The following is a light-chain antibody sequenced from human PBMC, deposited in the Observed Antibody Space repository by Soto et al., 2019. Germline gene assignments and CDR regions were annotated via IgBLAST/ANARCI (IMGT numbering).Light chain of an antibody. Sequence: EFVLTQSPATLSLSPGERATLSCRASQSVNNYLAWYQQNPGQAPRLLIYDASNRATGVPARFSGSGSGTDFTLTIISLEPEDFAVYYCQQRTNWLMYTFGQGTKLEIK. CDR1: QSVNNY. V-gene: IGKV3-11*01. CDR3: QQRTNWLMYT. J-gene: IGKJ2*01. CDR2: DAS.